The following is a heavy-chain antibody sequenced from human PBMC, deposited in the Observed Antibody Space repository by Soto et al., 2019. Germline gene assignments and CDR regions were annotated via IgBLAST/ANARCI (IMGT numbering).Heavy chain of an antibody. CDR2: ISAYNGNT. V-gene: IGHV1-18*01. D-gene: IGHD6-19*01. CDR1: GYTFTSYG. CDR3: ARDGSGGGSGWPFDY. Sequence: GASVKVSCKASGYTFTSYGISWVRQAPGQGLEWMGWISAYNGNTNYAQKLQGRVTMTTDTSTSTAYMELRSLRSDDTAVYYCARDGSGGGSGWPFDYWGQGTLVTVSS. J-gene: IGHJ4*02.